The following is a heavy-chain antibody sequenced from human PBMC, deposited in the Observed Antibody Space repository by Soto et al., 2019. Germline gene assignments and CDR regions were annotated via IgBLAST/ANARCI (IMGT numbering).Heavy chain of an antibody. Sequence: EVQLVESGGGLVQPGGSLRLSCAASGLIFSNYKMHWVRQAPGKGLVWVSRINTDGSIIDYADPVKGRFTVSRDNAKNTLYLQMNSLRADDTAVYYCARDTDGLHYWGQGTLVTVSS. CDR3: ARDTDGLHY. CDR2: INTDGSII. V-gene: IGHV3-74*01. CDR1: GLIFSNYK. J-gene: IGHJ4*02.